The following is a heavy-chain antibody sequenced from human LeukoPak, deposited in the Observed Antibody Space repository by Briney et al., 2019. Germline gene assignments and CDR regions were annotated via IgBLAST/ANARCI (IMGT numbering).Heavy chain of an antibody. J-gene: IGHJ4*02. D-gene: IGHD6-19*01. CDR1: GFTFSNAW. Sequence: GGSLRLSCAASGFTFSNAWMSWVRQAPGKGLEWVGRIKSKTDGGTTDYAAPVKGRFTISRDDSKNTLYLQMNSLKTEDTAVYYCAKGPRPDITVAHTVEKWGQGTLVTVSS. V-gene: IGHV3-15*01. CDR2: IKSKTDGGTT. CDR3: AKGPRPDITVAHTVEK.